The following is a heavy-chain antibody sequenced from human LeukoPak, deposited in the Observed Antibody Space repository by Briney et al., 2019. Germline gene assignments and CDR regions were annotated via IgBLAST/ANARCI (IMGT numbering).Heavy chain of an antibody. CDR2: ISSSSSYI. J-gene: IGHJ6*03. Sequence: GGSLRLSCAASGFTFSSYSMNWVRQAPGNGLEWASSISSSSSYIYYADSVKGRFTSSRDNAKNSLYLQMNSLRAEDTAVYYCAREVGYYYYMDVWGKGTTVTVSS. D-gene: IGHD2-2*01. CDR1: GFTFSSYS. V-gene: IGHV3-21*01. CDR3: AREVGYYYYMDV.